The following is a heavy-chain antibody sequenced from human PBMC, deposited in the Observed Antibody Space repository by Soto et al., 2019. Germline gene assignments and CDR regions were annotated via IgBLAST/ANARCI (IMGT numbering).Heavy chain of an antibody. CDR3: AKDRYLDHDSRGYWSDN. Sequence: EVQLLESGGDLIQPGGSLRLSCAASGFTFNIYAMTWVRQAPGKGLEWVSAISRYGDFTYYADSVEGRFTISRDNSKNSLYLQMHSLRAEDTAVYYCAKDRYLDHDSRGYWSDNWGQGTLVTVSS. V-gene: IGHV3-23*01. J-gene: IGHJ4*02. CDR2: ISRYGDFT. CDR1: GFTFNIYA. D-gene: IGHD3-22*01.